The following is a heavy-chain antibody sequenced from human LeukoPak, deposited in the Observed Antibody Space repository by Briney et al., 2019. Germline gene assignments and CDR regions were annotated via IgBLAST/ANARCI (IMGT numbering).Heavy chain of an antibody. V-gene: IGHV3-30-3*01. CDR3: ARGSPPDIVVVVAATPFDY. D-gene: IGHD2-15*01. J-gene: IGHJ4*02. CDR1: GFTFSSYA. Sequence: PGRSLRLSCAASGFTFSSYAMHRVRQAPGKGLEGVAVISQGGSNKYYADSVKGRFTISRDNSKNTLYLQMNSLRAEDTAVYYCARGSPPDIVVVVAATPFDYWGQGTLVTVSS. CDR2: ISQGGSNK.